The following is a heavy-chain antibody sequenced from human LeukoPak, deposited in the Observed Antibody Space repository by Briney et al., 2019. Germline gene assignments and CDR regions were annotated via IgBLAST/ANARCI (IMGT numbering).Heavy chain of an antibody. J-gene: IGHJ4*02. Sequence: GGSLRLSCAASGFTVTTNYMSWVRQAPGKGLEWVSAISGSGGSTYYADSVKGRFTISRDNSKNTLYLQMNSLRAEDTAVYYCAKENQQLTGTYFDYWGQGTLVTVSS. D-gene: IGHD6-13*01. CDR2: ISGSGGST. CDR1: GFTVTTNY. CDR3: AKENQQLTGTYFDY. V-gene: IGHV3-23*01.